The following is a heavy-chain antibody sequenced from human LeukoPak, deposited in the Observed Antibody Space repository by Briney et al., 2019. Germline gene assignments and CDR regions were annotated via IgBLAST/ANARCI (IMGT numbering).Heavy chain of an antibody. Sequence: SETLSLTCAVSGGSPSGYYWSWIRQPPGKGLEWIGEVSYAGRTNYSPSLKSRVSMSGDTSKNQFSLTLTSVTAADTAVYYCARVPWSWLFPFDLWGQGTLVTVSS. D-gene: IGHD3-22*01. V-gene: IGHV4-34*01. CDR2: VSYAGRT. CDR1: GGSPSGYY. CDR3: ARVPWSWLFPFDL. J-gene: IGHJ4*02.